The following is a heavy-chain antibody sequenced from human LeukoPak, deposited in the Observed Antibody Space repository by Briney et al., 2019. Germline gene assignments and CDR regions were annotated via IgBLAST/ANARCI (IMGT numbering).Heavy chain of an antibody. J-gene: IGHJ4*02. CDR2: ISYDGSNK. Sequence: PGGSLRLSCAASGFTFSSYAMHWVRQAPGKGLEWVAVISYDGSNKYYADSVKGRFTISRDNSKNTLYLQMNSLRAEDTAVYYCTRAVGWVRWRESLPDYWGQGTLVTVSS. V-gene: IGHV3-30-3*01. CDR1: GFTFSSYA. CDR3: TRAVGWVRWRESLPDY. D-gene: IGHD4-23*01.